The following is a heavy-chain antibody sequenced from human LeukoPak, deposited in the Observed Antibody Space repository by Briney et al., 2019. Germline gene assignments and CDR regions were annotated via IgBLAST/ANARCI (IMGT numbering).Heavy chain of an antibody. CDR1: GFTFSTFV. Sequence: GGSLRLSCAASGFTFSTFVMHWVRQAPGKGLEWVALISYDGSNKYYADPVKGRFTISRDNSKNTLYLQMNSLRAEDTAVFYCARSPTIFGSFDPWGQGTLVTVSS. V-gene: IGHV3-30*04. CDR3: ARSPTIFGSFDP. J-gene: IGHJ5*02. CDR2: ISYDGSNK. D-gene: IGHD3-3*01.